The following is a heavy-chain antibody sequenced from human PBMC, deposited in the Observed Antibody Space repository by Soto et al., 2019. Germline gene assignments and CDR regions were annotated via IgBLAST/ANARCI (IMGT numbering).Heavy chain of an antibody. D-gene: IGHD3-16*01. J-gene: IGHJ4*02. V-gene: IGHV4-59*01. CDR2: IYYSGST. CDR1: GGSISRYH. Sequence: SETLSLTCTVSGGSISRYHWSWIRQSPGKGLEWIGYIYYSGSTYYNPSLKSRVAISVDTSKNQFSLKLSSVTAADTAVYYCASFHADYEYFFDSWGQGTLVTVS. CDR3: ASFHADYEYFFDS.